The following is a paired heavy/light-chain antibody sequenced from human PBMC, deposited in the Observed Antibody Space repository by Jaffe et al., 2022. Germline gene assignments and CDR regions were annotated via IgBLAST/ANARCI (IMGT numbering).Light chain of an antibody. Sequence: QSALTQPASVSGSPGQSITISCTGTSSDVGGYNYVSWYQQHPGKAPKLMIYEVSNRPSGVSNRFSGSKSGNTASLTISGLQAEDEADYYCSSYTSSSTLNYVFGTGTKVTVL. V-gene: IGLV2-14*01. CDR2: EVS. CDR1: SSDVGGYNY. J-gene: IGLJ1*01. CDR3: SSYTSSSTLNYV.
Heavy chain of an antibody. CDR3: AKVSGLPMGDYIWGSYRPSDAFDI. V-gene: IGHV3-9*01. D-gene: IGHD3-16*02. CDR1: GFTFDDYA. Sequence: EVQLVESGGGLVQPGRSLRLSCAASGFTFDDYAMHWVRQAPGKGLEWVSGISWNSGSIGYADSVKGRFTISRDNAKNSLYLQMNSLRAEDTALYYCAKVSGLPMGDYIWGSYRPSDAFDIWGQGTMVTVSS. CDR2: ISWNSGSI. J-gene: IGHJ3*02.